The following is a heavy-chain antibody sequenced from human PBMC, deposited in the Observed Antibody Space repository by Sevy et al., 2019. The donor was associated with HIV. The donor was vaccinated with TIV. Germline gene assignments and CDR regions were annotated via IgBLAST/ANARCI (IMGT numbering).Heavy chain of an antibody. V-gene: IGHV5-51*01. D-gene: IGHD3-16*01. J-gene: IGHJ6*02. CDR1: GYSFTDYW. CDR2: IYPGDSDT. Sequence: GESLKISCKGSGYSFTDYWIGWVRQKPGKSLEWMGIIYPGDSDTIYSPSFQGQVTISVDKSISTAYLQWSSLKASDTAIFYCARGARGTLPSYYYYTLNIWGQGTTVTVSS. CDR3: ARGARGTLPSYYYYTLNI.